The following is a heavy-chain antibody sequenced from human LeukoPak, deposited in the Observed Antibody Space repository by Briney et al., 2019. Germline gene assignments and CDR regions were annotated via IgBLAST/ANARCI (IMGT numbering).Heavy chain of an antibody. D-gene: IGHD3-10*01. Sequence: GGSLRLSCAASGFTFSSYWMHWVRQAPGKGLVWVARINTNGSPTQYADSVKGRFTISRDNAKTTLYLQMNSLRDEDTAVYYCAGDLISGSGSLGYWGQETLVTVSS. CDR2: INTNGSPT. J-gene: IGHJ4*02. CDR3: AGDLISGSGSLGY. V-gene: IGHV3-74*01. CDR1: GFTFSSYW.